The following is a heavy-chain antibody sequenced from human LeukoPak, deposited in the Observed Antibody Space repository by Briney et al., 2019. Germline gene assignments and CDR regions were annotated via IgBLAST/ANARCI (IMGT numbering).Heavy chain of an antibody. V-gene: IGHV4-38-2*02. CDR3: ALVGSVVVPAADFDS. CDR1: GYSISSGYY. J-gene: IGHJ4*02. D-gene: IGHD2-2*01. CDR2: IYNSGST. Sequence: SETLSLTCTVSGYSISSGYYWGWIRQPPGKGLEWIGSIYNSGSTYYNPSLKSRVTISVDTSKNQFSLKLSSVTAADTAVYYCALVGSVVVPAADFDSWGQGTLVTVSS.